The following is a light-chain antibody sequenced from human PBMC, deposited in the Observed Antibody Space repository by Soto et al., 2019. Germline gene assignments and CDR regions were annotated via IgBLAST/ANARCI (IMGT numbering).Light chain of an antibody. Sequence: EIVMTQSPATLSVSPGERATLSCRASQSVSSNLAWYQQKPGQAPRLLIYGASTRATGIPARFSGSGSGTEFTLTISSLQSEYSAVYYCQQSDTFGGGTKVEIK. CDR2: GAS. CDR3: QQSDT. V-gene: IGKV3-15*01. J-gene: IGKJ4*01. CDR1: QSVSSN.